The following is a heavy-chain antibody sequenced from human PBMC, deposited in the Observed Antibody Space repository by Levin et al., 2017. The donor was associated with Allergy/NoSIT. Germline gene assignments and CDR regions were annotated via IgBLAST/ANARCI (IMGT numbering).Heavy chain of an antibody. V-gene: IGHV3-7*04. D-gene: IGHD4-17*01. CDR1: GFTFSHYW. CDR3: ARDWAYGDYVNWFDP. Sequence: PGGSLRLSCAASGFTFSHYWMSWVRQAPGKGLEWVANIKQDGSEKYYVDSVKGRFTISRDNAKNSLYLQMNSLRAADTSVYYCARDWAYGDYVNWFDPWGQGTLVTVSS. CDR2: IKQDGSEK. J-gene: IGHJ5*02.